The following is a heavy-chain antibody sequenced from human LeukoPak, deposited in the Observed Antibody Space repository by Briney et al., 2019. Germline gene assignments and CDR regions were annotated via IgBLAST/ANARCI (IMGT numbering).Heavy chain of an antibody. CDR1: GFTFSDYY. CDR2: ISSSGSTI. Sequence: GGSLRLSCAASGFTFSDYYMSWIRQAPGKGLEWVSYISSSGSTIYYADSVKGRFTISRDNAKNSLYLQMNSLRAEDTAVYYCARVVGYSSYYYDSSGYYYEFDYWGQGTLVTVSS. CDR3: ARVVGYSSYYYDSSGYYYEFDY. D-gene: IGHD3-22*01. V-gene: IGHV3-11*01. J-gene: IGHJ4*02.